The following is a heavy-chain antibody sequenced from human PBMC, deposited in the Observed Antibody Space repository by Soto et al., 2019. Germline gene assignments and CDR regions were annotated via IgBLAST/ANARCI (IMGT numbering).Heavy chain of an antibody. CDR1: GVTFCNYE. V-gene: IGHV1-8*01. D-gene: IGHD1-26*01. J-gene: IGHJ6*01. Sequence: QVLLMQSWAEVRKPGASVTVSCEASGVTFCNYEINWVRQAPGQGLEWMGWMNPSSGNTGYAQKFQGRVTMTVITSTTSAYMELRSLRSEDKAVYYCAKNADFFHYPVDVWGEGNTVTVSS. CDR3: AKNADFFHYPVDV. CDR2: MNPSSGNT.